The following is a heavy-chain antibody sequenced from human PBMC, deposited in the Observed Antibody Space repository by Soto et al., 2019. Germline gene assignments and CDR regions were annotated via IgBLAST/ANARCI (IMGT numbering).Heavy chain of an antibody. CDR3: ASSPRGYCSSTSCRELGNHYGMAV. V-gene: IGHV5-10-1*01. CDR2: IDPSDSYT. D-gene: IGHD2-2*01. CDR1: GYSFTSYS. J-gene: IGHJ6*02. Sequence: GESLKICCKGSGYSFTSYSISWVRQMPGKGLEWMGRIDPSDSYTNYSPSFQGHVTISADKSISTAYLQWSNLKASDTAMYYCASSPRGYCSSTSCRELGNHYGMAVWGQGTTVTVSS.